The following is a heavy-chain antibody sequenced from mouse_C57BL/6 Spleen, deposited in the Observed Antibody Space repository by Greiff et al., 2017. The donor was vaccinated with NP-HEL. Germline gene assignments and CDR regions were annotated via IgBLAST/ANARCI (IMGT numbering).Heavy chain of an antibody. D-gene: IGHD1-1*01. J-gene: IGHJ2*01. CDR2: IHPNSGST. V-gene: IGHV1-64*01. CDR1: GYTFTSYW. CDR3: ARSPYYGKCYFDY. Sequence: QVQLQQPGAELVKPGASVKLSCKASGYTFTSYWMHWVKQRPGQGLEWIGMIHPNSGSTNYNEKFKSKATLTVDKSSSTAYMQLSSLTSEDSAVYYCARSPYYGKCYFDYWGQGTTLTVSS.